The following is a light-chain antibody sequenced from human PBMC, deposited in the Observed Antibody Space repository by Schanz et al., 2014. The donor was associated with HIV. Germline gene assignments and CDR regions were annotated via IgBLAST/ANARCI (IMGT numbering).Light chain of an antibody. CDR3: QQSYSTLPYT. J-gene: IGKJ2*01. V-gene: IGKV1-39*01. CDR1: QSISSY. Sequence: DIQMTQSPSSLSASVGDRVTITCRASQSISSYLNWYQQKPGKAPKLLIYAASSLQSGVPSRFSGSGSGTDVTLTISSRQPEDFATYYCQQSYSTLPYTFGQGTKLEIK. CDR2: AAS.